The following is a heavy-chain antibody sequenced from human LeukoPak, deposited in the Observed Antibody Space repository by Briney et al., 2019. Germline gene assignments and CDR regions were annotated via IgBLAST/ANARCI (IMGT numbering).Heavy chain of an antibody. CDR1: GYTFTSYG. Sequence: ASVKVSCKASGYTFTSYGISWVRQAPGQGLEWMGWISAYNGNTNYAQKLQGRVTMTTDTSTSTAYMELRSLRSDATAVYYCARDTGYCSSTSCYNGMDVWGQGTTVTVSS. CDR2: ISAYNGNT. D-gene: IGHD2-2*01. J-gene: IGHJ6*02. V-gene: IGHV1-18*01. CDR3: ARDTGYCSSTSCYNGMDV.